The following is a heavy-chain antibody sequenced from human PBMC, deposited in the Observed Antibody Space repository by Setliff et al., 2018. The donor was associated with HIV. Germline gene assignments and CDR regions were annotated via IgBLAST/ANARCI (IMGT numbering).Heavy chain of an antibody. V-gene: IGHV3-9*01. CDR3: ARDTGSYAAHWFDL. J-gene: IGHJ5*02. D-gene: IGHD3-16*01. Sequence: GGSLRLSCTASGFTFDDYAMHWVRQAPGKGLEWVSGISWNSGSIGYADSVKGRFTSSRDNSKNSLYLQMNNLRGEDTALYYCARDTGSYAAHWFDLWGQGTLVTVPQ. CDR1: GFTFDDYA. CDR2: ISWNSGSI.